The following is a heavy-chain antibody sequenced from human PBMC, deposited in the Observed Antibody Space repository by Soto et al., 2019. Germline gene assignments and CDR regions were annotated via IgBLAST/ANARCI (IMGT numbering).Heavy chain of an antibody. V-gene: IGHV3-48*01. CDR1: GVTFSSYS. CDR3: AREKDTAMAIAGYYYGMDV. D-gene: IGHD5-18*01. Sequence: GGSLRLSCAASGVTFSSYSMNWVRQAPGKGLEWVSYISSSSSTIYYADSVKGRFTISRDNAKNSLYLQMSSLRPEDTAVYYCAREKDTAMAIAGYYYGMDVWGQGTTVTVSS. CDR2: ISSSSSTI. J-gene: IGHJ6*02.